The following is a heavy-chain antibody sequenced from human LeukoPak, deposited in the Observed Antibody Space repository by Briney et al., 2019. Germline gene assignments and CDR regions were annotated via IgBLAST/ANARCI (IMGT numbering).Heavy chain of an antibody. Sequence: SETLSLTCTVSGGSISSRDYFWGWIRQPPGKKLEWIGSIYYSGTTSYNPSLKSPVTISVDTSKNQFSLKLTSVTAADTAVYYCASPGVGAFDIWGQGTMVTVSS. D-gene: IGHD2-8*01. CDR3: ASPGVGAFDI. V-gene: IGHV4-39*01. J-gene: IGHJ3*02. CDR2: IYYSGTT. CDR1: GGSISSRDYF.